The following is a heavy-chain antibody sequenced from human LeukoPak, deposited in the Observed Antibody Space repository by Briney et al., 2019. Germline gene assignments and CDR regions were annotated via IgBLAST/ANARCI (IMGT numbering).Heavy chain of an antibody. V-gene: IGHV5-51*01. CDR1: GYSFITHW. CDR3: AKGAGGSGSYYPYF. J-gene: IGHJ4*02. Sequence: GESLKISCKASGYSFITHWIAWVRQTPGKGLEWMGIIYPGDSDSKYSPSFQGQVTISADKSISTAYLQWSSLKASDTAMYYCAKGAGGSGSYYPYFWGQGTLVTVSS. D-gene: IGHD3-10*01. CDR2: IYPGDSDS.